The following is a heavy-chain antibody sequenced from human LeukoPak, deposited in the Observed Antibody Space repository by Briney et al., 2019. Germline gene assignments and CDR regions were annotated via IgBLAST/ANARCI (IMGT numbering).Heavy chain of an antibody. Sequence: GGSLRLSCAASGFTLSTLAMIWVRRAPGKGLGGFSSLGGNAGRPYYADSVKGRFTISRDNSKNTLYLQMNSLRAEDTAVYYCAKDHRDSGNYYYYYGLDVWGQGTMVTVSS. J-gene: IGHJ6*02. D-gene: IGHD1-26*01. CDR2: LGGNAGRP. CDR3: AKDHRDSGNYYYYYGLDV. V-gene: IGHV3-23*01. CDR1: GFTLSTLA.